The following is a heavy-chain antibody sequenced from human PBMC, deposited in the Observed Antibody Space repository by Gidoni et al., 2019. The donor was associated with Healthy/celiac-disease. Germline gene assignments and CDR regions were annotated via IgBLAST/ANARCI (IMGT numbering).Heavy chain of an antibody. V-gene: IGHV3-30*04. CDR1: GSTFSSYA. Sequence: QVQLVESGGGVVQPGRSLRLSCAASGSTFSSYAMHWVRQAPGKGLEWVAVISYDGSNKYYADSVKGRFTISRDNSKNTLYLQMNSLRAEDTAVYYCARDGNSSSSYYYYYYMDVWGKGTTVTVSS. J-gene: IGHJ6*03. D-gene: IGHD6-6*01. CDR2: ISYDGSNK. CDR3: ARDGNSSSSYYYYYYMDV.